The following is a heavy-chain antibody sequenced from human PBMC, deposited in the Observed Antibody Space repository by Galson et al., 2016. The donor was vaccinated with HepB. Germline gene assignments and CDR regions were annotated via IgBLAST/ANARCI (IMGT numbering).Heavy chain of an antibody. CDR1: GFNFGTYG. CDR3: AREAGNSSWYERLHFDY. Sequence: SLRLSCAGSGFNFGTYGMHWVRQAPGKGLEWVGFVWYHGSNQDYGESVKGRFTISRDNSKNTLYLQMNSLRVDDTAVYYCAREAGNSSWYERLHFDYWGQGVLVTVSS. D-gene: IGHD6-13*01. CDR2: VWYHGSNQ. V-gene: IGHV3-33*01. J-gene: IGHJ4*02.